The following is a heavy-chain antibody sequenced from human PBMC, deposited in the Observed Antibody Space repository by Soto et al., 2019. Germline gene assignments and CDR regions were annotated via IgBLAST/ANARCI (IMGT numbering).Heavy chain of an antibody. J-gene: IGHJ6*02. CDR3: ARDLTKGLDV. D-gene: IGHD4-4*01. Sequence: QVHLVQSGAEVKKPGASVKVSCKASGYTFTSCGISWVLQAPGQGLEWMGLINTYNGYTNYPQNFQGRVTMTTDTSTGTVYMELRSLTSDDTAVYYCARDLTKGLDVWGQGTTVTVSS. CDR2: INTYNGYT. V-gene: IGHV1-18*01. CDR1: GYTFTSCG.